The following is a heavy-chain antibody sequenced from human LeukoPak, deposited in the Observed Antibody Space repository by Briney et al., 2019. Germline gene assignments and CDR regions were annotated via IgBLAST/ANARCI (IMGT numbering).Heavy chain of an antibody. D-gene: IGHD6-19*01. CDR1: GGSISSSSYY. Sequence: SETLSLTCTVSGGSISSSSYYWGWIRQPPGKGLEWIGSIYYSGSTYYNPSLKSRVTISVDTSKNQFSLKLSSVTAADTAVYYCARNSKVAGIPYDCWGQGTLVTVSS. CDR2: IYYSGST. V-gene: IGHV4-39*01. CDR3: ARNSKVAGIPYDC. J-gene: IGHJ4*02.